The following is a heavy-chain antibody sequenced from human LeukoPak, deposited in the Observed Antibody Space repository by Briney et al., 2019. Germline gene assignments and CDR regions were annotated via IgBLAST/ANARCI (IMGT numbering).Heavy chain of an antibody. D-gene: IGHD5-12*01. J-gene: IGHJ4*02. V-gene: IGHV3-7*01. CDR1: GFSFSSYW. CDR3: ARDVDANY. CDR2: IKQDGGEK. Sequence: GGSLRLSCIASGFSFSSYWMTWVRQAPGKGLEWLANIKQDGGEKYYVDSVEGRFTISRDNAKNSLSLQMNSLRAEDTALYYCARDVDANYWGQGTLVTVSS.